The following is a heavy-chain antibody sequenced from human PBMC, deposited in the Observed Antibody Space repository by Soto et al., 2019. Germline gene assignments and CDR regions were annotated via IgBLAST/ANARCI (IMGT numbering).Heavy chain of an antibody. Sequence: PSETLSLTCTVSGGSISSSSYYWGWIRQPPGKGLEWIGSIYYSGSTYYNPSLKSRVTISVDTSKNQFSLKLSSVTAADTAVYYCASRGRITMIVVVWKREIYFDYWGQGTLVTVSS. V-gene: IGHV4-39*01. J-gene: IGHJ4*02. CDR1: GGSISSSSYY. D-gene: IGHD3-22*01. CDR3: ASRGRITMIVVVWKREIYFDY. CDR2: IYYSGST.